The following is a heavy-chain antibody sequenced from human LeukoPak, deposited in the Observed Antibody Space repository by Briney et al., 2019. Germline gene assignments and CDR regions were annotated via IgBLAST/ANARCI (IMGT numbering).Heavy chain of an antibody. CDR2: IYYSGST. J-gene: IGHJ4*02. CDR1: GGSISSYY. Sequence: PSETLSLTCTVSGGSISSYYWSWIRQPPGKGLEWIGYIYYSGSTNYNPSLKSRVTISVDTSKNQFSLKLSSVTAADTAVYYCARSTWIQLWLLDYWGQGTLVTVSS. CDR3: ARSTWIQLWLLDY. V-gene: IGHV4-59*01. D-gene: IGHD5-18*01.